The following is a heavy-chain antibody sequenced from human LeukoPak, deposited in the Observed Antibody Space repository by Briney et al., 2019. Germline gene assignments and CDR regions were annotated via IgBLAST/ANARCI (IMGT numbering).Heavy chain of an antibody. Sequence: GGSLRLSCAASGFSFDDYPMHWVRQAPGKGLEWVSLINEDGGKTFYANSVRGRFTISRDNSKNSLYLQMNSLRTEDSALYYCAKEIGTLGTNASDIRGQGTIVTVSS. D-gene: IGHD1-1*01. CDR2: INEDGGKT. CDR3: AKEIGTLGTNASDI. V-gene: IGHV3-43*02. CDR1: GFSFDDYP. J-gene: IGHJ3*02.